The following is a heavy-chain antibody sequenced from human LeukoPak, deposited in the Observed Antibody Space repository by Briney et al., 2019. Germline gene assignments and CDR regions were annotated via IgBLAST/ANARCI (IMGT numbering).Heavy chain of an antibody. Sequence: SETLSLTCAVYGGSFSGYYWSWIRQPPGKGLEWIGEINHSGGTNYNPSLKSRVTISVDTSKNQFSLKLSSVTAADTAVYYCASKTRTRYCTNGVCYGDYWGQGTLVTVSS. V-gene: IGHV4-34*01. D-gene: IGHD2-8*01. CDR2: INHSGGT. CDR1: GGSFSGYY. CDR3: ASKTRTRYCTNGVCYGDY. J-gene: IGHJ4*02.